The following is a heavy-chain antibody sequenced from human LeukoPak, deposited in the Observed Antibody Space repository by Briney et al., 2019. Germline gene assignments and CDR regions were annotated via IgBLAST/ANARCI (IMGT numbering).Heavy chain of an antibody. J-gene: IGHJ2*01. CDR3: ARGNYWYFDL. CDR2: ISYDGSNK. Sequence: GGSLRLSCAASGFTFSSSAMHWLRQAPGKGLEWVAVISYDGSNKYYADSVKGRFTISRDNSKNTLYLQMNSLRAEDTAVYYCARGNYWYFDLWGRGTLVTVSS. CDR1: GFTFSSSA. V-gene: IGHV3-30*04.